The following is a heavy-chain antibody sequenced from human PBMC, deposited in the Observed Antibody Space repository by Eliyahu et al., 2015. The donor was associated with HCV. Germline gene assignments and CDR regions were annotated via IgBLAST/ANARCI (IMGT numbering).Heavy chain of an antibody. J-gene: IGHJ5*02. D-gene: IGHD6-13*01. CDR3: ARHRGYTSSWFDP. Sequence: QLQLQESGPGLLKPSETLSLTCTVSGGSISSSTYYWGWIRQPPGKGLEWIASIYQSGNTYYNPFLKSRVTVSVATSKNQFSLKLSSVTAADTAVYYCARHRGYTSSWFDPWGQGTLVTVSS. CDR2: IYQSGNT. V-gene: IGHV4-39*01. CDR1: GGSISSSTYY.